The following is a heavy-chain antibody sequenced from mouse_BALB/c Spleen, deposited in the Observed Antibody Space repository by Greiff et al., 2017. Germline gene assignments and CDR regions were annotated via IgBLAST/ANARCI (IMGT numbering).Heavy chain of an antibody. Sequence: EVQVVESGGGLVQPGGSLKLSCAASGFTFSSYTMSWVRQTPEKRLEWVAYISNGGGSTYYPDTVKGRFTISRDNAKNTLYLQMSSLKSEDTAMYYCASLYYYGSRDYAMDYWGQGTSVTVSS. CDR1: GFTFSSYT. CDR3: ASLYYYGSRDYAMDY. CDR2: ISNGGGST. J-gene: IGHJ4*01. D-gene: IGHD1-1*01. V-gene: IGHV5-12-2*01.